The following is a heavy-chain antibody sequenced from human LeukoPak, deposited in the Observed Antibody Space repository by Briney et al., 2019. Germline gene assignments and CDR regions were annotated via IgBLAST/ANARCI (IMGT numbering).Heavy chain of an antibody. V-gene: IGHV4-34*01. CDR1: GGSFSGYY. CDR2: INHSGST. CDR3: ARAPTEYYYGSGNKGGFDP. J-gene: IGHJ5*02. D-gene: IGHD3-10*01. Sequence: SETLSLTCAVYGGSFSGYYWSWIRQPPGKGLEWIGEINHSGSTNYNPSLKSRVTISVDTSKNQFSLKLSSVTAADTAVYYCARAPTEYYYGSGNKGGFDPWGQGTLVTVSS.